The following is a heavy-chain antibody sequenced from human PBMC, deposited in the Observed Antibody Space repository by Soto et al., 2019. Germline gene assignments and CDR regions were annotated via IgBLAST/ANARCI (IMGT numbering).Heavy chain of an antibody. CDR3: ARESEDLTSNFDY. CDR1: GFTFTRYS. Sequence: PGGSLRLSCAASGFTFTRYSMNWVRQAPGKGLEWVSSISSTTNYIYYGDSMKGRFTISRDNAKNSLYLEMNSLRAEDTAVYYCARESEDLTSNFDYCGQGPLVTVYS. V-gene: IGHV3-21*06. CDR2: ISSTTNYI. J-gene: IGHJ4*02.